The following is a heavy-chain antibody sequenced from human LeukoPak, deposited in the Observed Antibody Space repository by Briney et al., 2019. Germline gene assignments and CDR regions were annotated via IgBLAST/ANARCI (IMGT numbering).Heavy chain of an antibody. V-gene: IGHV3-23*01. J-gene: IGHJ4*02. CDR3: AKTQDTSMIFGYFDY. D-gene: IGHD5-18*01. CDR1: GFTFKLYA. CDR2: ITGSGDTT. Sequence: GGSLRLSCTAPGFTFKLYAMTWVRQAPGRGLEWVSVITGSGDTTLYADSVQGRFTISRDNSKNTVYLHMNSLRAEDTAVYYCAKTQDTSMIFGYFDYWGQGTLVTVSS.